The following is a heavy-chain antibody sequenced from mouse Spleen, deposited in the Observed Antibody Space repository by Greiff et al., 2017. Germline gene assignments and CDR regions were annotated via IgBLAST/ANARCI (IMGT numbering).Heavy chain of an antibody. J-gene: IGHJ4*01. D-gene: IGHD2-12*01. Sequence: VHVKQSGAELVKPGASVKLSCTASGFNIKDYYMHWVKQRTEQGLEWIGRIDPEDGETKYAPKFQGKATITADTSSNTAYLQLSSLTSEDTAVYYCARSPLLLRYYAMDYWGQGTSVTVSS. CDR3: ARSPLLLRYYAMDY. V-gene: IGHV14-2*01. CDR2: IDPEDGET. CDR1: GFNIKDYY.